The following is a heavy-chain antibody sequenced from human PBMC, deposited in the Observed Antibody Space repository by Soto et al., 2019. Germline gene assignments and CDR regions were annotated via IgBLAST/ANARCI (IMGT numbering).Heavy chain of an antibody. CDR1: GYPFSGYS. Sequence: ASVKVSCKASGYPFSGYSISWVRQAPGQGLEWVGWISPKNGNTNTAQKFQGRVTMTTHTSTRTAYMELTSLKFYDTAIYFCARVDRSSRWTFDYWGQGTKVTVSS. J-gene: IGHJ4*02. CDR2: ISPKNGNT. D-gene: IGHD6-13*01. V-gene: IGHV1-18*04. CDR3: ARVDRSSRWTFDY.